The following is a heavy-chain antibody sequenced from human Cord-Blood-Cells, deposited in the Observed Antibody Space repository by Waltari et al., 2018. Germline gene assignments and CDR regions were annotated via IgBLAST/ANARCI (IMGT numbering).Heavy chain of an antibody. Sequence: QLQLQESGPGLVKPSETLSLTCTVSGGSISSSSYYWGWIRQPPGKGLEWIGSIYYSGSTYYNPSLKSRVTISVDTSKNQFSRKLSSVTAADTAVYYCARPYSSSWYYFDYWGQGTLVTVSS. D-gene: IGHD6-13*01. CDR3: ARPYSSSWYYFDY. CDR1: GGSISSSSYY. CDR2: IYYSGST. J-gene: IGHJ4*02. V-gene: IGHV4-39*01.